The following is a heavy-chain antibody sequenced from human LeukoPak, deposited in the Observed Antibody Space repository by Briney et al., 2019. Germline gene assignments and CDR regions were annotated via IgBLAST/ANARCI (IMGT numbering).Heavy chain of an antibody. CDR2: IYPDDSDT. D-gene: IGHD3-10*01. V-gene: IGHV5-51*01. CDR1: GCSFTTYW. J-gene: IGHJ5*02. CDR3: ASQRGASGTVNWCDP. Sequence: GESLKISCETSGCSFTTYWIGRVRQRPGTGLEWVGAIYPDDSDTRHRPSFQGQVAISADRSIRTAYLKWNSLEASDTGMYYCASQRGASGTVNWCDPWGQGTLVTVSS.